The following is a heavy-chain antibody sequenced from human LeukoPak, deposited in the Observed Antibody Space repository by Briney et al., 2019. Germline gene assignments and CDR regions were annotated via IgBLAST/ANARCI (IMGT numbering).Heavy chain of an antibody. Sequence: HPGGSLRLSCVASGFTFSTSGLHWLRQAPGKGLAYVAGITSNGGSTYHANSVKGRFSISRDNSKDTLYLQMASLSAEDTAVYYCARDTDRVFDIWGQGTEVTVSS. V-gene: IGHV3-64*01. CDR1: GFTFSTSG. J-gene: IGHJ3*02. CDR3: ARDTDRVFDI. CDR2: ITSNGGST.